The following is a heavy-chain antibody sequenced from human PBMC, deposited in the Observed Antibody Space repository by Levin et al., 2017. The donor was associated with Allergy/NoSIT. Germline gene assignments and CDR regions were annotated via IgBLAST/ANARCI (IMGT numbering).Heavy chain of an antibody. J-gene: IGHJ6*02. CDR1: GYTFTSYD. V-gene: IGHV1-8*01. D-gene: IGHD2-2*01. Sequence: ASVKVSCKASGYTFTSYDINWVRQATGQGLEWMGWMNPNSGNTGYAQKFQGRVTMTRNTSISTAYMELSSLRSEDTAVYYCASYIVVVPAAYTNYYGMDVWGQGTTVTVSS. CDR2: MNPNSGNT. CDR3: ASYIVVVPAAYTNYYGMDV.